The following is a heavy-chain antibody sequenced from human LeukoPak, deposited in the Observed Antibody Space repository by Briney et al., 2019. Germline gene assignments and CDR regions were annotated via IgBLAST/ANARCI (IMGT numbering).Heavy chain of an antibody. J-gene: IGHJ6*02. CDR1: GYTFTGYY. D-gene: IGHD5-18*01. V-gene: IGHV1-2*02. Sequence: ASVKVSCKASGYTFTGYYMHWARQAPGQGLEWMGWTNPNSGGTNYAQKFQGRVTMTRDTSISTAYMELSRLRSDDTAVYYCARGSGQLWLPPQIGGMDVWGQGTTVTVSS. CDR3: ARGSGQLWLPPQIGGMDV. CDR2: TNPNSGGT.